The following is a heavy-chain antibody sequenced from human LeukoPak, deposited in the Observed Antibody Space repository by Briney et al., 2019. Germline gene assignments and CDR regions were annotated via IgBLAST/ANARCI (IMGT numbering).Heavy chain of an antibody. V-gene: IGHV4-34*01. CDR2: IDHSGST. J-gene: IGHJ1*01. Sequence: SETLSLTCAVYGGSFSGYYWSWIRQPPGKGLEWIGEIDHSGSTNYNPSLKSRVTISVDTSKNQFSLKLSSVTAADTAVYYCATVAYYYDSSGTTERRYFQHWGQGTLVTVSS. CDR3: ATVAYYYDSSGTTERRYFQH. D-gene: IGHD3-22*01. CDR1: GGSFSGYY.